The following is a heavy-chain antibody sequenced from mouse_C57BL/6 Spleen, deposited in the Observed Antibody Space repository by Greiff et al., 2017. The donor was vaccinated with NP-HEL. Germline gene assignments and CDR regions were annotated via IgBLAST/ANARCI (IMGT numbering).Heavy chain of an antibody. CDR3: ARLTGSLYFDY. CDR2: ISSGGSYT. D-gene: IGHD4-1*01. V-gene: IGHV5-6*01. Sequence: EVQRVESGGDLVKPGGSLKLSCAASGFTFSSYGMSWVRQTPDKRLEWVATISSGGSYTYYPDSVKGRFTISRDNAKNTLYLQMSSLKSEDTAMYYCARLTGSLYFDYWGQGTTLTVSS. CDR1: GFTFSSYG. J-gene: IGHJ2*01.